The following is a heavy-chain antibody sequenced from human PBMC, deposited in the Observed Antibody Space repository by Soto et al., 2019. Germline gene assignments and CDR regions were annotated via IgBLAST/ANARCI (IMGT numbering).Heavy chain of an antibody. D-gene: IGHD4-4*01. CDR2: MNPNSGNT. J-gene: IGHJ5*02. Sequence: ASVKVSCKASGGTFSSYTISWVRQAPGQGLEWMGWMNPNSGNTGYAQKFQGRVTMTRNTSISTAYMELSSLRSEDTAVYYCARDPGYSNYDWFDPWGQGTLVTVSS. CDR3: ARDPGYSNYDWFDP. V-gene: IGHV1-8*02. CDR1: GGTFSSYT.